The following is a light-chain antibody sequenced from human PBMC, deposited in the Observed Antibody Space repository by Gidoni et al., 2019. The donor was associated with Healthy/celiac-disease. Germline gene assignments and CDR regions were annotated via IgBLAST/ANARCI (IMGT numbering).Light chain of an antibody. CDR3: QQSYSTPLT. CDR2: AAS. J-gene: IGKJ4*01. CDR1: QSISSY. V-gene: IGKV1-39*01. Sequence: DIQMTQSPSSLSASVGDRVTITCRASQSISSYLNWYQQKPGKAPKLLIYAASSLQSGVPSRFSGSGSGTDFTLTISSLQPADFATYYCQQSYSTPLTFGGXTKVEIK.